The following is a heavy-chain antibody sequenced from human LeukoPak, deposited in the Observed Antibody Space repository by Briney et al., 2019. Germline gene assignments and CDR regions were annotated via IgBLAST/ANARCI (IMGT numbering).Heavy chain of an antibody. J-gene: IGHJ4*02. CDR3: AKLQHVDDS. D-gene: IGHD2-21*01. V-gene: IGHV4-38-2*02. CDR2: IYHTGNI. CDR1: GSSIDSGYY. Sequence: SETLSLTCSVSGSSIDSGYYWGWIRQSPGKGLEWIGSIYHTGNIYFNPSLKSRITLSLDTSKNQFSLRLTSVTPTDTAIYYCAKLQHVDDSWGPGTLVTVSS.